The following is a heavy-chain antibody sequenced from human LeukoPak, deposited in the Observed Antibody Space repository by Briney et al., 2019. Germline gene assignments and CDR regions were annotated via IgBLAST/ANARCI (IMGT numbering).Heavy chain of an antibody. CDR2: IKQDGSEK. V-gene: IGHV3-7*05. J-gene: IGHJ4*02. CDR3: VSLHFDC. D-gene: IGHD3-10*01. CDR1: GFTFSSYW. Sequence: GGSLRLSCAASGFTFSSYWMYWVRQAPGKGLERVVNIKQDGSEKYYVDSVKGRFTISRDNAKNSLYLQMNSLRAEDTAVYYCVSLHFDCWGQGTLVTVSS.